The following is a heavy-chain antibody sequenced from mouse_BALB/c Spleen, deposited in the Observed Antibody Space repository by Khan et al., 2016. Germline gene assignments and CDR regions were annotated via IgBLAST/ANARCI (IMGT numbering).Heavy chain of an antibody. D-gene: IGHD1-1*01. Sequence: EVKLEESGGGLVQPGGSMKLSCVASEFTFSNYWMNWVRQSPEKGLEWVAEIRLKSNNYATHYAESVEGRFTISRDDSKSSVYLQMNNLRAEDTGIYYCSKALYLFAYWGQGTLVTVSA. V-gene: IGHV6-6*02. CDR2: IRLKSNNYAT. CDR3: SKALYLFAY. CDR1: EFTFSNYW. J-gene: IGHJ3*01.